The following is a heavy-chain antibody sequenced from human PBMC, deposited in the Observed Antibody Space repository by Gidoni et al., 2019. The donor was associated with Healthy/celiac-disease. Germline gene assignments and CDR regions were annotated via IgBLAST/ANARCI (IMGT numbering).Heavy chain of an antibody. V-gene: IGHV1-69*06. J-gene: IGHJ3*02. Sequence: QVQLVQSGAAVKKPGSSVTVSCKASGGTFSRYAISWVRQAPGQGLEWMGGIIPIFGTANYAQKFQGRVTITADKSTSTAYMELSSLRSEDTAVYYCARDRSRAAAGTGAFDIWGQGTMVTVSS. CDR2: IIPIFGTA. D-gene: IGHD6-13*01. CDR1: GGTFSRYA. CDR3: ARDRSRAAAGTGAFDI.